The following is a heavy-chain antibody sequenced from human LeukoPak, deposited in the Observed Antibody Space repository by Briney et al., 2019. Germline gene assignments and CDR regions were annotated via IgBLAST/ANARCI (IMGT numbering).Heavy chain of an antibody. CDR1: GFTFDSHT. J-gene: IGHJ3*02. CDR2: ISSSSSTI. D-gene: IGHD1-14*01. V-gene: IGHV3-48*01. Sequence: GGSLRLSCAASGFTFDSHTVIWVRQAPGKGLKWISYISSSSSTIYYADSVKGRFTISRDNAKNSLYLQMNSLRAEDTAVYYCARRGPVTGTFDIWGQGTMVTVSS. CDR3: ARRGPVTGTFDI.